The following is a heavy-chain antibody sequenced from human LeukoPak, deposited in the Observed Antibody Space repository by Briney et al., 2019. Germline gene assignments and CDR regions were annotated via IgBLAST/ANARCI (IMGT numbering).Heavy chain of an antibody. V-gene: IGHV4-59*11. D-gene: IGHD4-17*01. J-gene: IGHJ3*02. CDR2: ISHIGRT. Sequence: SETLSLTCAVSGDSFSSHYWTWIRQSPGTGLEWIGYISHIGRTNYNPSLKSRVTISIDTSKNQFSLKLRSVTAADTAVYYCARDLGAVTKVFDIWGQGTMVSVSS. CDR1: GDSFSSHY. CDR3: ARDLGAVTKVFDI.